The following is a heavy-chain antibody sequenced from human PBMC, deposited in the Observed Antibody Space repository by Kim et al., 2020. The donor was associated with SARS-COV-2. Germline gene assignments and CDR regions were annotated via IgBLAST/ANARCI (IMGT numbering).Heavy chain of an antibody. Sequence: SETLSLTCTVSGGSISSSSYYWGWIRQPPGKGLEWIGSIYYSGSTYYNPSLKSRVTISVDTSKNQFSLKLSSVTAADTAVYYCARRREGPDYWGQGTLVTVSS. CDR3: ARRREGPDY. CDR2: IYYSGST. V-gene: IGHV4-39*01. J-gene: IGHJ4*02. CDR1: GGSISSSSYY.